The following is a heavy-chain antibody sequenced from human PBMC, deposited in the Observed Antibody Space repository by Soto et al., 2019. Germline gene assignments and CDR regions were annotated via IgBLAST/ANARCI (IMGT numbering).Heavy chain of an antibody. D-gene: IGHD3-22*01. J-gene: IGHJ4*02. V-gene: IGHV3-23*01. CDR1: GFTFSTYA. Sequence: EVQLLEAGGGLVQPGGSLRLSCAASGFTFSTYAMTWVRQVTGKGLEWVSAIRGSGASTYYADSVKGRFTISRDNSKNTLFLQMNSLRVEDTALYYCAKDYYYDSSGYASPDYWGRGTLVTVSS. CDR3: AKDYYYDSSGYASPDY. CDR2: IRGSGAST.